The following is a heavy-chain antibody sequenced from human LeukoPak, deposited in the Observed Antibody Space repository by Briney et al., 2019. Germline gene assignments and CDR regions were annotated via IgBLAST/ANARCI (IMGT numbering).Heavy chain of an antibody. CDR1: GYTFTGYY. V-gene: IGHV1-2*02. D-gene: IGHD3-9*01. CDR2: INPNSGGT. J-gene: IGHJ4*02. CDR3: ARVGDILTGYSPFGY. Sequence: VASVKVSCKAPGYTFTGYYMHWVRQAPGQGLEWMGWINPNSGGTNYAQKFQGRVTMTRDTSISTAYMELSRLRSDDTAVYYCARVGDILTGYSPFGYWGQGTLVTVSS.